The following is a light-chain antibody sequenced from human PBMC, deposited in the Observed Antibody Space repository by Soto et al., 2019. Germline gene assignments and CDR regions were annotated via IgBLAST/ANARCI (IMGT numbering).Light chain of an antibody. Sequence: EVVLAQSPGTLSLYPGERATLSCRASQSVSSSYLAWYQQKLGQAPRLLIYGASFRATGIPDRFSGSGSGTDFTLTINRLEPEDFAVYYCQQYGSSPWTFGQGTKVEIK. CDR3: QQYGSSPWT. CDR1: QSVSSSY. V-gene: IGKV3-20*01. CDR2: GAS. J-gene: IGKJ1*01.